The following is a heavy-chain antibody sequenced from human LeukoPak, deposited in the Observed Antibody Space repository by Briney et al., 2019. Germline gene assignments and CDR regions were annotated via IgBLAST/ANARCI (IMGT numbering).Heavy chain of an antibody. V-gene: IGHV1-2*02. CDR1: GYTFTGYY. D-gene: IGHD3-3*01. Sequence: ASVKVSCKASGYTFTGYYMHWVRLAPGQGLEWMGWINPTIGGTNVAQKFQGRVTITKDTSISTAYMELSRLRSDDTAVYYCARAPGSNPIYYFDYWGQGTLVTVSS. CDR3: ARAPGSNPIYYFDY. CDR2: INPTIGGT. J-gene: IGHJ4*02.